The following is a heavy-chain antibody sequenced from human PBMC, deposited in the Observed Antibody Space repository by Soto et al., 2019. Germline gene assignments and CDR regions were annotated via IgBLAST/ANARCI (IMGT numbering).Heavy chain of an antibody. V-gene: IGHV1-2*02. CDR3: AREIYGSGTANDY. Sequence: LVQSGPEVKTPGASVKVSCKTSGYTFTDYYIHWVRQAPGQGLEWMGWINPTSGGTNYAQKLQGKITMTRDTSSNTASLEVTRPRSDDTAVYYCAREIYGSGTANDYWGQGTLVNVSS. J-gene: IGHJ4*02. CDR1: GYTFTDYY. D-gene: IGHD3-10*01. CDR2: INPTSGGT.